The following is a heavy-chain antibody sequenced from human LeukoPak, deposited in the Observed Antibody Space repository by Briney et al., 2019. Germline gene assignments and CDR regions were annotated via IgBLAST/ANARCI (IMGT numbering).Heavy chain of an antibody. CDR1: GGSISSYY. J-gene: IGHJ4*02. Sequence: PSETLSLTCTVSGGSISSYYWSWIRQPPGKGLEWIGYIYYSGSTNYNPSLKSRVTISVDTSKNQFSLKLSSVTAADTAVYYCARIASTYQLLYYSDYWGQGTLVTVSS. CDR2: IYYSGST. CDR3: ARIASTYQLLYYSDY. D-gene: IGHD2-2*01. V-gene: IGHV4-59*01.